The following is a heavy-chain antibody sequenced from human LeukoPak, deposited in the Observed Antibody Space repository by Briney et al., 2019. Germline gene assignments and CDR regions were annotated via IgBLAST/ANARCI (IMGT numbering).Heavy chain of an antibody. V-gene: IGHV3-53*01. D-gene: IGHD1-14*01. Sequence: GGPLRLSCAASGFTVITNDMTWVRQAPGKGLEWVSVLYSDGNTKYADSVQGRFTISRDNSKNTLYLEMNSLSPDDTVVYYCARGVEPLAANTLAYWGQGTLVTVSS. J-gene: IGHJ4*02. CDR3: ARGVEPLAANTLAY. CDR2: LYSDGNT. CDR1: GFTVITND.